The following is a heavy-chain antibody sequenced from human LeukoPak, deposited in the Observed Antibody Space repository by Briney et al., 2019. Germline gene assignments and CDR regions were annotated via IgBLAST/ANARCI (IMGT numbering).Heavy chain of an antibody. J-gene: IGHJ6*03. D-gene: IGHD1-26*01. Sequence: GGSLRLSCAASGFTFSSYAMHWVRQAPGKGLQYFSAISSNGGSTYYANSVEGRFTISRDNAKNTLYLQRGNLRAEDMAVYYCARSERDPASDYYYYYYMDVWGKGTTVTVSS. CDR2: ISSNGGST. CDR3: ARSERDPASDYYYYYYMDV. CDR1: GFTFSSYA. V-gene: IGHV3-64*01.